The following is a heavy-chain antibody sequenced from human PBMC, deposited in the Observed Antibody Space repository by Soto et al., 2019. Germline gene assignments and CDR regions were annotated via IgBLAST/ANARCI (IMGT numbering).Heavy chain of an antibody. J-gene: IGHJ4*02. V-gene: IGHV1-8*01. CDR3: ARGLWFGELPSYYFDY. CDR1: GYTFTSYD. D-gene: IGHD3-10*01. CDR2: MNPNSGNT. Sequence: QVQLVQSGAEVKKPGASVKVSCKASGYTFTSYDINWVRQATGQGLEWMGWMNPNSGNTGYAQKFQGRVTMTRNNSISTAYMELSSLRSEDTAVYYCARGLWFGELPSYYFDYWGQGTLVTVSS.